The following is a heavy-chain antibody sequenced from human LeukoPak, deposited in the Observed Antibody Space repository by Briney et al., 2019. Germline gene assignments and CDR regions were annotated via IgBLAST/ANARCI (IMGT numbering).Heavy chain of an antibody. CDR1: GFTFSSYA. V-gene: IGHV3-23*01. Sequence: GGSLRLSCAASGFTFSSYAMSWVRQAPGKGLGWVSAISGSGGSTYYADSVKGRFTISRDNSKNTLYLQMNSLRAEDTAVYYCAKSRERLLWFGELLSDFDYWGQGTLVTVSS. J-gene: IGHJ4*02. D-gene: IGHD3-10*01. CDR3: AKSRERLLWFGELLSDFDY. CDR2: ISGSGGST.